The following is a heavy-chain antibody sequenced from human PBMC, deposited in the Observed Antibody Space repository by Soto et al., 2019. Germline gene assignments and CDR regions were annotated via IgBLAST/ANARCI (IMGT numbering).Heavy chain of an antibody. CDR1: GYSFSTFW. Sequence: GESLKISCKGFGYSFSTFWIGWVRQMPGKGLEWMGIIFPADSDTRYSPSFQGQVTISADKSISTAYLQWSSLRASDTAMYYCATPYINYDYWGQGTQVTVS. V-gene: IGHV5-51*01. J-gene: IGHJ4*02. CDR3: ATPYINYDY. CDR2: IFPADSDT. D-gene: IGHD4-4*01.